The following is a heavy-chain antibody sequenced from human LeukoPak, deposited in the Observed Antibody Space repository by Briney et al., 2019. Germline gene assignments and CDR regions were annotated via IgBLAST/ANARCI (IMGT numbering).Heavy chain of an antibody. CDR3: ARGGVRTAASSLGY. J-gene: IGHJ4*01. Sequence: ASVKVSCKASGHTFSDYYLHWVRQAPGQGLEWMGWINPNSGGTNFAQKFRGRVTMTRDTSITTAYMELTRLKSDDTAVYYCARGGVRTAASSLGYWGQGTLVTVSS. V-gene: IGHV1-2*02. CDR2: INPNSGGT. CDR1: GHTFSDYY. D-gene: IGHD6-13*01.